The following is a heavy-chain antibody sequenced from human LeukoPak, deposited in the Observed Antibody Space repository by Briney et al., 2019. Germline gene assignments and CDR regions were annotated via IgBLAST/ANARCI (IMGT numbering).Heavy chain of an antibody. J-gene: IGHJ5*02. V-gene: IGHV3-11*01. Sequence: PGGSLRLSCAASGFTFSDYYMSWIRQAPGKGLEWVSYISSSGSTIYYAGSVKGRFTISRDNAKNSLYLQMNSLRAEDTAVYYCARGAVELGRIPYNWFDPWGQGTLVTVSS. CDR3: ARGAVELGRIPYNWFDP. CDR1: GFTFSDYY. CDR2: ISSSGSTI. D-gene: IGHD6-13*01.